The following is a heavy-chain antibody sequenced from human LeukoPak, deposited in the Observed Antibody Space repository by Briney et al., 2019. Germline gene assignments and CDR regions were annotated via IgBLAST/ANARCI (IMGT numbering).Heavy chain of an antibody. CDR2: INPSGGST. Sequence: GASVKVSCKASGYTFTSYYMHWVRQAPGQGLEWMGIINPSGGSTNYAQKFQGRVTMTRDTSTSTVYMELSSLRSEDTAVYYCARGGGHCVNGLCYMDYWGQGTLVTVSS. V-gene: IGHV1-46*01. CDR3: ARGGGHCVNGLCYMDY. J-gene: IGHJ4*02. D-gene: IGHD2-8*01. CDR1: GYTFTSYY.